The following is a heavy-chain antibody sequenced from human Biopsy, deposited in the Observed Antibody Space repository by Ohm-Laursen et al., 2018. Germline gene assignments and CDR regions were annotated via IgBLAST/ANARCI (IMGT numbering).Heavy chain of an antibody. Sequence: ASVKVSCKASGGTFTTYAISWVRQAPGQGLEWMGRIIPIVGITHYAQKFRGRVTITADKSMSTAYMDLSRLRSDDTAVYYCARGRRHCSGTCSRWYFDLWGRGTLVTVSS. J-gene: IGHJ2*01. D-gene: IGHD2-2*01. CDR1: GGTFTTYA. CDR2: IIPIVGIT. V-gene: IGHV1-69*04. CDR3: ARGRRHCSGTCSRWYFDL.